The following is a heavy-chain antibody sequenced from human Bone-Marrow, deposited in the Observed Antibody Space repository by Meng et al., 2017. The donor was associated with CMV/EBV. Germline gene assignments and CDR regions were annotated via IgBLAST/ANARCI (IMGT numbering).Heavy chain of an antibody. J-gene: IGHJ6*02. CDR2: INAYNADT. CDR3: ARGLYYYGSGSWSYGRDV. V-gene: IGHV1-18*01. CDR1: GYTFTSYG. D-gene: IGHD3-10*01. Sequence: ASVKVSCKTSGYTFTSYGFSWVRQAPAQGLEWMGWINAYNADTNYARRFQGRVTMTTDTSTNTGYMELSSLRSEDTAVYYCARGLYYYGSGSWSYGRDVWGQATTVTVSS.